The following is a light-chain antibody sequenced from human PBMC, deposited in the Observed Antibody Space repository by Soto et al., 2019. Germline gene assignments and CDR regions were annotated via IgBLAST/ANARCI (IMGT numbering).Light chain of an antibody. CDR2: GAS. J-gene: IGKJ1*01. V-gene: IGKV3-15*01. CDR1: QSVSIN. CDR3: QQYYNWPRT. Sequence: EIVLTQSPATLSVSPGERATLSCRASQSVSINVAWYQQKPGQSPRLLIYGASTRATGIPASFSGSGSGTEFTLTISSPQSEDFAIYYCQQYYNWPRTFGQGTKVDIK.